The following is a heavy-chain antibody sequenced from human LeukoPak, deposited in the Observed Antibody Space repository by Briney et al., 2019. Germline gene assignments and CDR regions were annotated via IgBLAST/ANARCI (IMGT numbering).Heavy chain of an antibody. J-gene: IGHJ3*02. D-gene: IGHD3-10*01. V-gene: IGHV3-23*01. Sequence: GRSLRLSCAASGFTFSSYAMSWVRQAPGKGLEWVSAISGSGGSTYYADSVKGRFTISRDNSKNTLYLQMNSLRAEDTAVYYCAKDLVPRGAFDIWGQGTMVTVSS. CDR3: AKDLVPRGAFDI. CDR1: GFTFSSYA. CDR2: ISGSGGST.